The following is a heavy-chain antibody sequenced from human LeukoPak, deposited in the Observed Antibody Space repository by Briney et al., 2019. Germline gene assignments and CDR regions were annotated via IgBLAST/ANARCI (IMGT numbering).Heavy chain of an antibody. J-gene: IGHJ4*02. D-gene: IGHD2-15*01. CDR1: GFPFSDYV. Sequence: GGSLRLSCAASGFPFSDYVMIWVRQPPGKGLGWVSGITASTFYGDSVKGRFTMSRDNSRNTVYLQMNSLRVDDTAVYYCARRDIVVVVSASDYWGQGTLVTVSS. CDR2: ITAST. V-gene: IGHV3-23*01. CDR3: ARRDIVVVVSASDY.